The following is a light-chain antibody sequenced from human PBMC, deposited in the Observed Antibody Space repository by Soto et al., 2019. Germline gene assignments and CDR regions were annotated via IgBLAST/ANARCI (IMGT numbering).Light chain of an antibody. J-gene: IGKJ3*01. Sequence: EIVLTQSACTLSLSTGESATLSCGASQSISSSFFAWYQHKPGQAPRLVIYGTSNRATGIPDRFSGSGSGTDFTLTISRLETEDFAVYYCQQYGSSPFTFGPGTKVDIK. CDR2: GTS. CDR1: QSISSSF. V-gene: IGKV3-20*01. CDR3: QQYGSSPFT.